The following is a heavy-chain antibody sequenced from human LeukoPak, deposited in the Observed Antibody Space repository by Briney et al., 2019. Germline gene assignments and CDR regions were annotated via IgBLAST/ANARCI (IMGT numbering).Heavy chain of an antibody. CDR1: GYTFTSYG. CDR3: ARVHVEWELAYYFDY. D-gene: IGHD1-26*01. CDR2: INPNSGGT. Sequence: ASVKVSCKASGYTFTSYGISWVRQAPGQGLEWMGWINPNSGGTNYAQKFQGRVTMTRDTSISTAYMELSRLRSDDTAVYYCARVHVEWELAYYFDYWGQGTLVTVSS. J-gene: IGHJ4*02. V-gene: IGHV1-2*02.